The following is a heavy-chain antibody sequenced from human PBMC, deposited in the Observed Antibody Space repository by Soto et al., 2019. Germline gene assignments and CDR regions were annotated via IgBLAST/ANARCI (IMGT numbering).Heavy chain of an antibody. D-gene: IGHD3-22*01. J-gene: IGHJ4*02. CDR2: IYKSGGT. Sequence: SETLSLTCSVSGDSISNSRFYWAWIRQPPGKGLEWIGHIYKSGGTNYNSSLKSRVTISVDASKSQLSLKLSSVTAADTAVYYCAKTNPTTYYYDSSGYWFDYWGQGTLVTVSS. V-gene: IGHV4-61*05. CDR1: GDSISNSRFY. CDR3: AKTNPTTYYYDSSGYWFDY.